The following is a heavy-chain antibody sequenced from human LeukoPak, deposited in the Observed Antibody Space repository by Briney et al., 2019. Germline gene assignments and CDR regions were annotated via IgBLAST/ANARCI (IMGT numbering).Heavy chain of an antibody. Sequence: SVTVSCKASGGTFSSYAISWVRQAPGQGLEWMGGIITIFGTENYAQRFQGRVTITTYESTSTAYMELSSQRSEDTAVYYCASVVSGSSFYYWGQGTLVTVSS. CDR1: GGTFSSYA. CDR2: IITIFGTE. V-gene: IGHV1-69*05. J-gene: IGHJ4*02. CDR3: ASVVSGSSFYY. D-gene: IGHD1-26*01.